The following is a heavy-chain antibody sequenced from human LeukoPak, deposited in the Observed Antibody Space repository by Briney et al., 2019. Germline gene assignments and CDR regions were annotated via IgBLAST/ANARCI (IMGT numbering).Heavy chain of an antibody. Sequence: GGSLRLSCAASGFTFSSYSMNWVRQAPGKGLEWVSSISSSSSYIYYADSVKGRFTISGDNAKNSLYLQMNSLRAEDTAVYYCAREGSSTSCLDYWGQGTLVTVSS. J-gene: IGHJ4*02. D-gene: IGHD2-2*01. CDR1: GFTFSSYS. V-gene: IGHV3-21*01. CDR3: AREGSSTSCLDY. CDR2: ISSSSSYI.